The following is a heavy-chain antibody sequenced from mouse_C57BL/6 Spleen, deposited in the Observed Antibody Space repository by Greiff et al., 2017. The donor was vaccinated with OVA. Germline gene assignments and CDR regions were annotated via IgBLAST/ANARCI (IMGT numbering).Heavy chain of an antibody. CDR2: IWTGGGT. CDR1: GFSLTSYA. Sequence: VHLVESGPGLVAPSQSLSITCTVSGFSLTSYAISWVRQPPGKGLEWLGVIWTGGGTNYNSALKSRLSISKDNSKSQVFLKMNSLQTDDTARYYCARESDSSGYAYYFDYWGQGTTLTVSS. D-gene: IGHD3-2*02. J-gene: IGHJ2*01. CDR3: ARESDSSGYAYYFDY. V-gene: IGHV2-9-1*01.